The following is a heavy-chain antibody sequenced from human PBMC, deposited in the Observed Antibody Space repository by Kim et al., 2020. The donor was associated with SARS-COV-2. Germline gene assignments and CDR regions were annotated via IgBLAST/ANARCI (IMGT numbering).Heavy chain of an antibody. Sequence: YYADSVKGRFTISRDSSKNTLYLQMNSLRAEDTAVYYCAKVGAWSGYDFEYWGQGTLVTVSS. J-gene: IGHJ4*02. V-gene: IGHV3-23*01. D-gene: IGHD5-12*01. CDR3: AKVGAWSGYDFEY.